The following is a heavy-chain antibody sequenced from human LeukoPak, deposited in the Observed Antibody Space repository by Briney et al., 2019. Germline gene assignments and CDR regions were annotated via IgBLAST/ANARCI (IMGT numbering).Heavy chain of an antibody. CDR2: FDPEDGET. CDR3: ATLNYYGSGSFDY. Sequence: ASVKVSCKVSGYTLTELSMHWVRQAPGKGLEWMGGFDPEDGETIYAQKFQGRVTMTEDTSTDTAYMELSSLRSEDTAVYYCATLNYYGSGSFDYWGQGTLLTVSS. J-gene: IGHJ4*02. V-gene: IGHV1-24*01. CDR1: GYTLTELS. D-gene: IGHD3-10*01.